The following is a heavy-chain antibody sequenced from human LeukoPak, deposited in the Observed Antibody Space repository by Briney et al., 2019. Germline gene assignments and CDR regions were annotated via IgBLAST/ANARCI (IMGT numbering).Heavy chain of an antibody. CDR2: IIPIFGTA. D-gene: IGHD4-17*01. CDR3: ARAPGYGDYAGDAFDI. Sequence: SVKVSCKASGYTFSSYAISWVRQAPGQGLEWMGGIIPIFGTANYAQKFQGRVTITADESTSTAYMELSSLRSEDTAVYYCARAPGYGDYAGDAFDIWGQGTMVTVSS. V-gene: IGHV1-69*13. J-gene: IGHJ3*02. CDR1: GYTFSSYA.